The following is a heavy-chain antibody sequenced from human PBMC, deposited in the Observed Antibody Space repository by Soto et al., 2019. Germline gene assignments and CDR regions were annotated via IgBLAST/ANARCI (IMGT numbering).Heavy chain of an antibody. J-gene: IGHJ6*02. V-gene: IGHV3-49*04. CDR3: TSSSPFYPHYGMDV. CDR2: IRSKAYGGTT. D-gene: IGHD3-10*01. Sequence: GGSLRLSCTGSGFTFGDYAMSWVRRAPGKGLEWVGFIRSKAYGGTTEWAASVRGRFTFSRDDSKRIAYLQMNSLKTEDTGVYWCTSSSPFYPHYGMDVWGQGTTVTVSS. CDR1: GFTFGDYA.